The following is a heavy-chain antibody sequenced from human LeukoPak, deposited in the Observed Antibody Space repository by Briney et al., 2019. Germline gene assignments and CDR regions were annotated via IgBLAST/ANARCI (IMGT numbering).Heavy chain of an antibody. CDR2: ISGSGGST. Sequence: GGSLRLSCAASGFTFSSYAMSWVRQAPGKGLEWVSAISGSGGSTYYADSVKGRFTISRDNSKNTLYLQMNSLRAEDTAAYYCAKDRDRYCSGGSCGLFDYWGQGTLVTVSS. CDR1: GFTFSSYA. CDR3: AKDRDRYCSGGSCGLFDY. D-gene: IGHD2-15*01. V-gene: IGHV3-23*01. J-gene: IGHJ4*02.